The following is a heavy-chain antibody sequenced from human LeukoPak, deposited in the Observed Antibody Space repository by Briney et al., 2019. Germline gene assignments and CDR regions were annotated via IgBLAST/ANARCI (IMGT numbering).Heavy chain of an antibody. CDR2: IIPIFGTA. CDR3: AREDYDSSGYYLEY. J-gene: IGHJ4*02. V-gene: IGHV1-69*06. Sequence: ASVKVSCKASGGTFSSYAISWVRQAPGQGLEWMGGIIPIFGTANYAQKFQGRVTITADKSTSTAYMELSSLRSEDTAVYYCAREDYDSSGYYLEYWGQGTLVTVSS. CDR1: GGTFSSYA. D-gene: IGHD3-22*01.